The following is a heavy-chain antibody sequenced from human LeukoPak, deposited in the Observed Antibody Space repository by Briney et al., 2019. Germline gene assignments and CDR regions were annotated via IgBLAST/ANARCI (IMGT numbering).Heavy chain of an antibody. CDR3: AREDIVVVPAAIRMGNWFDP. D-gene: IGHD2-2*01. V-gene: IGHV4-38-2*01. CDR1: GYSISSGYY. J-gene: IGHJ5*02. CDR2: IYHSGST. Sequence: SETLSLTCAASGYSISSGYYWGWIRQPPGKGLEWIGSIYHSGSTYYNPSLKSRVTISVDTSKNQFSLKLSSVTAADTAVYYCAREDIVVVPAAIRMGNWFDPWGQGTLVAVSS.